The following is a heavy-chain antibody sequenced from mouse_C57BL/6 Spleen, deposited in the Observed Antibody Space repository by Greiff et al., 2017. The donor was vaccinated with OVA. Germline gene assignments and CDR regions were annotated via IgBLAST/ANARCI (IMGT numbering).Heavy chain of an antibody. CDR2: INYDGSST. CDR1: GFTFSDYY. V-gene: IGHV5-16*01. J-gene: IGHJ2*01. CDR3: ARDVGGYYFDY. Sequence: EVKLMESEGGLVQPGSSMKLSCTASGFTFSDYYMAWVRQVPEKGLEWVANINYDGSSTYYLDSLKSRFIISRDNAKNIRYLQMSSLKAEDTATYCCARDVGGYYFDYWGQGTTLTVSS. D-gene: IGHD1-1*02.